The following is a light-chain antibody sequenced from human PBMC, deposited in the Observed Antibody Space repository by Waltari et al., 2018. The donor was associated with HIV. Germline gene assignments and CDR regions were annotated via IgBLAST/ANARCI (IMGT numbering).Light chain of an antibody. V-gene: IGKV2-30*02. J-gene: IGKJ2*01. CDR3: MQGTHWPYT. Sequence: DAVMTQSPFSLPATLGQPASISCRSSQSVVHGDGNTYLNWFHQRPGQSPRRLIYRVSNRDSGVPDRISGSGSGNDFTLKISRVEAEDVGVYYCMQGTHWPYTFGQGTKLEIK. CDR2: RVS. CDR1: QSVVHGDGNTY.